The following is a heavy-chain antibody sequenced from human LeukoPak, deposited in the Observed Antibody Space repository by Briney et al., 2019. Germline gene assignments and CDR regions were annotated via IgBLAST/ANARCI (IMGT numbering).Heavy chain of an antibody. CDR1: GFTFSSYS. CDR2: ISSSSSTI. Sequence: PGGSLRLSCAASGFTFSSYSMNWVRQAPGKGLEWVSYISSSSSTIYYADSVKGRFTISRDNAKNSLYLQMNSLRAEDTAVYYCARDARIAAAARGQIYMDVWGKGTTVTVSS. V-gene: IGHV3-48*01. J-gene: IGHJ6*03. CDR3: ARDARIAAAARGQIYMDV. D-gene: IGHD6-13*01.